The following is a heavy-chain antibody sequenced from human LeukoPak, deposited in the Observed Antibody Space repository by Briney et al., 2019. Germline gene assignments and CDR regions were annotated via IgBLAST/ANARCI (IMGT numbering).Heavy chain of an antibody. CDR1: GFTLSNNY. CDR2: IYVGGSA. D-gene: IGHD5-24*01. V-gene: IGHV3-53*01. CDR3: ARLKINGTHFDY. J-gene: IGHJ4*02. Sequence: PGGSLRLSCAASGFTLSNNYMSWVRQTPGKGLEWVSVIYVGGSAYYADSVKGRFTISGDSSKNTLYLQTNSLRAEDTAVYYCARLKINGTHFDYWGQGTLVTVSS.